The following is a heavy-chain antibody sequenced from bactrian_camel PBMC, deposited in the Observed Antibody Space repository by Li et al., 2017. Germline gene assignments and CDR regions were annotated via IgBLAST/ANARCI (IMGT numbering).Heavy chain of an antibody. CDR2: INSGGGST. Sequence: VQLVESGGGLVQPGGSLRLSCAASGFTFNSYAMSWVRQAPGKGLEWVSDINSGGGSTYYADSVKGRFTISRDNAKNTVYLQMNGLKTEDTAVYYCTTDGTSYSDYVNHWGQGTQVTVS. CDR1: GFTFNSYA. CDR3: TTDGTSYSDYVNH. J-gene: IGHJ4*01. D-gene: IGHD7*01. V-gene: IGHV3S40*01.